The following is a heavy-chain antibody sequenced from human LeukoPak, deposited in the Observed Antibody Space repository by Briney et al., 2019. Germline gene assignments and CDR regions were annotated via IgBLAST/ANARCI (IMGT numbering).Heavy chain of an antibody. Sequence: SETLSLTCTVSGGSISSSSYYWGWIRQPPGKGLEWIGSIYYSGSTYYNPSLKSRVTISVDTSKNQFSLKLSSVTAADTAVYYRARALAGASSLYYFDYWGQGTLVTVSS. D-gene: IGHD2/OR15-2a*01. J-gene: IGHJ4*02. V-gene: IGHV4-39*07. CDR1: GGSISSSSYY. CDR2: IYYSGST. CDR3: ARALAGASSLYYFDY.